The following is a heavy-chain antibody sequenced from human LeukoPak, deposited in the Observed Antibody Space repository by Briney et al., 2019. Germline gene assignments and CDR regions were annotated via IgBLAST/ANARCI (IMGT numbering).Heavy chain of an antibody. Sequence: GASVKVSCKASGGTFSSYAISWVRQAPGQGLEWMGGIIPIFGTANYAQKFQGRVTITADKSTSTAYMELSSLRSEDTAVYYCARDLKKYSSSSLMGYYYYYMDVWGKGTTVTVSS. CDR1: GGTFSSYA. CDR2: IIPIFGTA. V-gene: IGHV1-69*06. CDR3: ARDLKKYSSSSLMGYYYYYMDV. D-gene: IGHD6-6*01. J-gene: IGHJ6*03.